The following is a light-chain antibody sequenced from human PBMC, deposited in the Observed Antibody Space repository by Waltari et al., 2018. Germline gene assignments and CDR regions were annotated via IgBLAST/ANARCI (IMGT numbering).Light chain of an antibody. CDR3: LSRDTSSTRL. CDR1: SPRRYY. J-gene: IGLJ2*01. Sequence: SSELTQDPAASVALGQTVRITCQGDSPRRYYASWYQQRPGQAPILVLYGQDNRPSGIPDRFSGSTSGNTASLTITGAQAEDEADYYCLSRDTSSTRLFGGGTRLTV. V-gene: IGLV3-19*01. CDR2: GQD.